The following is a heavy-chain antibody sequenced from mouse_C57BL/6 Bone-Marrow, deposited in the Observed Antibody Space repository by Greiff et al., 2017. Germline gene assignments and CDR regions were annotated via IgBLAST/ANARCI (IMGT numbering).Heavy chain of an antibody. D-gene: IGHD2-4*01. CDR1: GFHIKNTY. CDR3: ARRGIYYDYDYYFDY. V-gene: IGHV14-3*01. CDR2: IDPANGNT. J-gene: IGHJ2*01. Sequence: VQLQQSVAELVRPGASVKLFCTASGFHIKNTYMHWVKQRPEQGLEWIGRIDPANGNTKYAPKFQGKATITADTSSNTAYLQLSGLTSEDTANYYCARRGIYYDYDYYFDYWGQGTTLTVSS.